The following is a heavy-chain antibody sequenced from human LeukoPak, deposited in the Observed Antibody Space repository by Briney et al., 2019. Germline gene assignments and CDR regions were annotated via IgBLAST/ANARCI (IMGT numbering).Heavy chain of an antibody. CDR1: GGSISSYY. CDR2: IYYSGST. CDR3: ASSYSSSWWDAFDI. V-gene: IGHV4-59*01. J-gene: IGHJ3*02. D-gene: IGHD6-13*01. Sequence: PSETLSLTCTVSGGSISSYYRSWIRQPPGKGLEWIGYIYYSGSTNYNPSLKSRVTISVDTSKNQFSLKLSSVTAADTAVYYCASSYSSSWWDAFDIWGQGTMVTVSS.